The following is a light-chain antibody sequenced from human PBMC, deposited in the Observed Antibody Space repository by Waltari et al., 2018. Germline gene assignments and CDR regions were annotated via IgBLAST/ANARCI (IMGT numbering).Light chain of an antibody. J-gene: IGLJ2*01. V-gene: IGLV3-21*03. CDR1: DIGNQG. CDR2: DDR. Sequence: SYVLTQPPSVSVAPGKTATITCGGRDIGNQGVNWYQQRPGQAPVLVVYDDRDRPSRVPELFSGSISGNVATLTVNRVEAEDEADYYCQVWDSSRYLLLIGGGTKLTVL. CDR3: QVWDSSRYLLL.